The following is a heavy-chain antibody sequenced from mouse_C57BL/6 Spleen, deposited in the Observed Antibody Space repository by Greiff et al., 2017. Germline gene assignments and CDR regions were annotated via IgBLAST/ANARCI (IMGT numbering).Heavy chain of an antibody. CDR3: ANHGYGSSYFWYFDV. CDR2: INPNNGGT. CDR1: GYTFTDYY. J-gene: IGHJ1*01. D-gene: IGHD1-1*01. V-gene: IGHV1-26*01. Sequence: VQLQQSGPELVKPGASVKISCKASGYTFTDYYMNWVKQSHGKSLEWIGDINPNNGGTSYNQKFKGKATLTVDKSSSTAYMELRSLTSDDSAVYYCANHGYGSSYFWYFDVWGPGTTVTVSS.